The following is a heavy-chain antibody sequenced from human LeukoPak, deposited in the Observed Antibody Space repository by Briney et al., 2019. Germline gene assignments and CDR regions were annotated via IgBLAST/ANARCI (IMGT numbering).Heavy chain of an antibody. CDR3: ASTYYYDSSGYWFDP. D-gene: IGHD3-22*01. CDR2: INHSGST. Sequence: SETLSLTCTVSGGSMSTYYWSWIRQPPGKGLEWIGEINHSGSTNYNPSLKSRVTISVDTSKNQFSLKLSSVTAADTAVYYCASTYYYDSSGYWFDPWGQGTLVTVSS. V-gene: IGHV4-34*01. CDR1: GGSMSTYY. J-gene: IGHJ5*02.